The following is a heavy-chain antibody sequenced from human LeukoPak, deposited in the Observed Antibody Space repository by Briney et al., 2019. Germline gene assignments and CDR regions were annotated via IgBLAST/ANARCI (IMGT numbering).Heavy chain of an antibody. CDR3: ARTHYYYYYMDV. CDR1: GGSISSYY. V-gene: IGHV4-59*01. CDR2: INYSGST. Sequence: SETLSLTCTVSGGSISSYYWSWIRQPPGKGLEWIGYINYSGSTNYNPSLKSRVTISVDTNKIQFSLKLSSVTAADTAVYYRARTHYYYYYMDVWGKGTTVTVSS. J-gene: IGHJ6*03.